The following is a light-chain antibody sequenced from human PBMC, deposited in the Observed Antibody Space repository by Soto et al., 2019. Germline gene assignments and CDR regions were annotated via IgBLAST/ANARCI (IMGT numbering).Light chain of an antibody. V-gene: IGKV3-15*01. CDR3: QQYNNWPRT. CDR2: GAS. J-gene: IGKJ1*01. CDR1: QSVSSN. Sequence: EIVMTQSPATLSVSPGERATLSCRASQSVSSNLAWYQQKPGQAPSLLIYGASTRATRIPARFSGSGSGTDFTLTISSLQSEDFAVYYCQQYNNWPRTFGQGTKVEIK.